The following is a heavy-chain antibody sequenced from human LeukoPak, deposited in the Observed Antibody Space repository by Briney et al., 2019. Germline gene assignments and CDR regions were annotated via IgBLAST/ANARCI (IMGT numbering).Heavy chain of an antibody. CDR2: ISYDGSKR. D-gene: IGHD6-19*01. CDR1: GFTFSTYA. V-gene: IGHV3-30-3*01. J-gene: IGHJ3*02. Sequence: PGGSLRLSCAASGFTFSTYAVHWVRQAPGKGLEWVAVISYDGSKRYYADSVKGRFTISRDNSKNAFLQMNSLRAEDTAVYYCARSSSGPPTYDAFDIWGQGTMVTVSS. CDR3: ARSSSGPPTYDAFDI.